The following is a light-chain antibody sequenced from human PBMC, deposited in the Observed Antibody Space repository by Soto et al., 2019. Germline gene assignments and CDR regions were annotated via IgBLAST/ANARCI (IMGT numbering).Light chain of an antibody. Sequence: QSALTQPASVSGSPGQSITISCTGTSSDVGGYNYVSWYQQHPGKAPKLMIYEVSNRPSGVSNRFSGSKFGNTASLTISGLQAEDEADYYCSSYTSSSTPNWVFGGGTTVTVL. V-gene: IGLV2-14*01. CDR1: SSDVGGYNY. J-gene: IGLJ3*02. CDR2: EVS. CDR3: SSYTSSSTPNWV.